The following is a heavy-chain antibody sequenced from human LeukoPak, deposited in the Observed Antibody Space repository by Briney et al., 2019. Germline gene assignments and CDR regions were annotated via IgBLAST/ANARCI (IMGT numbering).Heavy chain of an antibody. CDR1: GGSISSYY. D-gene: IGHD3/OR15-3a*01. CDR2: IYYSGST. Sequence: SETLSLTCTVSGGSISSYYWSWIRQPPGKGLEWIGYIYYSGSTNYNPSLESRVTISVDTSKNQFSLKLTSVTAADTAVHYCARGTGYYPHWGQGTLVTVSS. V-gene: IGHV4-59*01. J-gene: IGHJ4*02. CDR3: ARGTGYYPH.